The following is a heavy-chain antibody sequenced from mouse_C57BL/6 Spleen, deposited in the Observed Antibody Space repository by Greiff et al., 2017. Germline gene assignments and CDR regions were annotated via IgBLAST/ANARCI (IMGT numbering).Heavy chain of an antibody. CDR2: IRSKSSNYAT. CDR3: VRDGGGVGYALDY. V-gene: IGHV10-3*01. J-gene: IGHJ4*01. Sequence: EVQRQESGPGLVQPKGSLKLSCAASGFTFNTYAMHWVRQAPGKGLEWVARIRSKSSNYATYYADSVKDRFTISRADSQSMLYLQMKNVNTEDKDMYYCVRDGGGVGYALDYWGQGTSVTVSS. CDR1: GFTFNTYA. D-gene: IGHD1-1*02.